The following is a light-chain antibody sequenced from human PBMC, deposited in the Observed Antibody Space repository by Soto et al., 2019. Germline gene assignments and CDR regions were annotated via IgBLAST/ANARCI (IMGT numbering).Light chain of an antibody. CDR1: SSDTGGYNY. CDR3: SSYTSSSTWV. J-gene: IGLJ3*02. Sequence: QSALTQPASVSGSPGQSITISCTGTSSDTGGYNYVSWYQQHPGKAPKLMIFEVSNRPSGVSHRFSGSKSGNTASLTISGLQAEDEADYYCSSYTSSSTWVFGGGTKVTVL. CDR2: EVS. V-gene: IGLV2-14*01.